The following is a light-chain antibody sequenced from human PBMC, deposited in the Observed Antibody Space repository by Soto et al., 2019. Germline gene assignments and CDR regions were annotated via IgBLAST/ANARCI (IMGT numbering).Light chain of an antibody. V-gene: IGKV3-15*01. CDR2: GAS. CDR3: QQDNNWPRT. Sequence: EIVLTQSPATLSVSPGERATLSCRASQSVSSNLAWYQQKTGQAPRLLIYGASTRATGIPARFSGSGSGTEFTLTISSLQSEDFAVYYCQQDNNWPRTFGQGTKVDIK. CDR1: QSVSSN. J-gene: IGKJ1*01.